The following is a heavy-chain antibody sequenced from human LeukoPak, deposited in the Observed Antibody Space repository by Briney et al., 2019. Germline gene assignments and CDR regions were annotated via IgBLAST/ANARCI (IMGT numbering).Heavy chain of an antibody. J-gene: IGHJ3*01. D-gene: IGHD3-10*01. CDR2: INPNTGGT. Sequence: ASVKVSCKTSGYIFTGYYIHWVRQAPGQGLEWMGWINPNTGGTNYAQDFQGRVTMTRDTYVSTAYMDLRSLKSDDTAVYFCARGRESGRSDAFDFWGQGTMVTVSS. V-gene: IGHV1-2*02. CDR3: ARGRESGRSDAFDF. CDR1: GYIFTGYY.